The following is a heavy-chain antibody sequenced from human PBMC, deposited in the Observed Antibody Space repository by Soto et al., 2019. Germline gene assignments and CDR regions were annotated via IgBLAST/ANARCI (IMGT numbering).Heavy chain of an antibody. CDR2: IYSGGST. CDR3: ARNRERGIAVAGTRKTTRDYYYYYMDV. V-gene: IGHV3-53*04. Sequence: GGSLRLSCAASGFTVSSNYMSWVRQAPGKGLEWVSVIYSGGSTYYADSVKGRFTISRNNSKNTLYLQMNSLRAEDTAVYYCARNRERGIAVAGTRKTTRDYYYYYMDVWGKGTTVTVSS. CDR1: GFTVSSNY. D-gene: IGHD6-19*01. J-gene: IGHJ6*03.